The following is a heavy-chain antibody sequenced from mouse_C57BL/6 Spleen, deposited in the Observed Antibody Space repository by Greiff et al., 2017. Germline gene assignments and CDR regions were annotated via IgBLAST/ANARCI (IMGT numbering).Heavy chain of an antibody. V-gene: IGHV1-69*01. J-gene: IGHJ1*03. CDR1: GYTFTSYW. Sequence: QVQLQQSGAELVMPGASVKLSCKASGYTFTSYWMHWVKQRPGQGLEWIGEIDPSASYTNYNQKFKGKSTLTVDKSSSTAYMQLSSLTSEDSAVYYCARGGPDWYFDVWGTGTTVTVSS. D-gene: IGHD3-3*01. CDR2: IDPSASYT. CDR3: ARGGPDWYFDV.